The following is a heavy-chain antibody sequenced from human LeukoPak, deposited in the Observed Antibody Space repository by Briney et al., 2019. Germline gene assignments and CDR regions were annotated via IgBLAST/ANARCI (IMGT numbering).Heavy chain of an antibody. J-gene: IGHJ4*02. CDR2: TNGNGAST. Sequence: GGSLRLSCAASGFTFSSYAMSWVRQAPGKGLEWVSGTNGNGASTYYADSVEGRFTISRDNSKDTLFLEMNSLRADDTAVYYCAKTGGRGYYFDYWGQGTLVTVSS. CDR3: AKTGGRGYYFDY. D-gene: IGHD7-27*01. V-gene: IGHV3-23*01. CDR1: GFTFSSYA.